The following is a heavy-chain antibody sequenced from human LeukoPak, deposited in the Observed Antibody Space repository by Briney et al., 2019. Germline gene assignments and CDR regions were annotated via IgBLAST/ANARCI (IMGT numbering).Heavy chain of an antibody. J-gene: IGHJ4*02. CDR1: GFTFSSYS. Sequence: GGSLRLSCAASGFTFSSYSMNWVRQAPGKGLEWVSSISSSSSYIYYADSVKGRFTISRDNAKNSLYLQMNSLRAEDTAVYYCARGQIAAAGSLFDYWGQGTLVTVSS. CDR3: ARGQIAAAGSLFDY. CDR2: ISSSSSYI. D-gene: IGHD6-13*01. V-gene: IGHV3-21*01.